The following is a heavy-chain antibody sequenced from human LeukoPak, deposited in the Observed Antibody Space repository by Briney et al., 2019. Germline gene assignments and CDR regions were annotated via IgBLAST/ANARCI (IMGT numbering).Heavy chain of an antibody. Sequence: EASVKVSCKASGYTFTGYYIHWVRQAPGQGLEWMGIINPSGGNTNYAQKFQGRVTMTRDTSTSTVYMELSSLRSGDTAVYYCARFAVHRRLAVAGQFGLDYWGQGTLVTVSS. J-gene: IGHJ4*02. CDR1: GYTFTGYY. CDR3: ARFAVHRRLAVAGQFGLDY. V-gene: IGHV1-46*01. CDR2: INPSGGNT. D-gene: IGHD6-19*01.